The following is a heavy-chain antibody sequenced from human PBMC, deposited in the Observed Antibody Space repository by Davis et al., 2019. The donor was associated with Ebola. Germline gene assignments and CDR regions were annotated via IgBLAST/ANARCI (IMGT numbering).Heavy chain of an antibody. Sequence: GESLKISCAASGFTFSSYSMNWVRQAPGKGLEWVSSISSSSSYIYYADSVKGRFTISRDNAKNSLYLQMNSLRAEDTAVYYCARHMVITMVRGVIIHPPYYYYGMDVWGQGTTVTVSS. V-gene: IGHV3-21*01. CDR2: ISSSSSYI. CDR3: ARHMVITMVRGVIIHPPYYYYGMDV. D-gene: IGHD3-10*01. CDR1: GFTFSSYS. J-gene: IGHJ6*02.